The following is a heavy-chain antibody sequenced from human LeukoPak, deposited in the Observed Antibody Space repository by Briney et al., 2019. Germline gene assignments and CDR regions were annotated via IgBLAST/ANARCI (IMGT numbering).Heavy chain of an antibody. CDR1: GFTFSSYW. J-gene: IGHJ4*02. V-gene: IGHV3-74*01. CDR3: AKGKYSSSWPTFDY. CDR2: LDGDGSST. D-gene: IGHD6-13*01. Sequence: GGSLRLSCAASGFTFSSYWMHWVRQAPGKGLVWVSRLDGDGSSTSYADSVKGRFTISRDNSKNTVFLQMNSLRADDTAVYYCAKGKYSSSWPTFDYWGQGTLVTVSS.